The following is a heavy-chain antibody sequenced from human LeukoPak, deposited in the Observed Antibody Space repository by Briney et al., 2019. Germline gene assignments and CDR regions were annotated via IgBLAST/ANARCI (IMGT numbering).Heavy chain of an antibody. CDR2: VSFDVTNN. J-gene: IGHJ5*01. CDR1: GFIFDNFA. CDR3: ARDRNVVGADFDS. Sequence: PGRSLRLSCAASGFIFDNFAIHWVRQAPGRGLEWVSIVSFDVTNNFYGDSVKGRFTVSRDNSNNMVYLHMNSLRPDDTAVYFCARDRNVVGADFDSWGRGTLVTVSS. D-gene: IGHD4/OR15-4a*01. V-gene: IGHV3-30*04.